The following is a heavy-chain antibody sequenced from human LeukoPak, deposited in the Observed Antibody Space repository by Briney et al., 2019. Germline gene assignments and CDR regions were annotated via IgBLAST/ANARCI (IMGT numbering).Heavy chain of an antibody. J-gene: IGHJ5*02. CDR3: AKESANWGYNWFDP. CDR1: GFTFSSYA. CDR2: ISAGGTST. D-gene: IGHD7-27*01. V-gene: IGHV3-23*01. Sequence: EGSLRLSCAASGFTFSSYAMSWVRQAPGKGLEWVSAISAGGTSTYYADSVKGRFTISRDNSKNTLYLQMNSLRAEDTAIYYCAKESANWGYNWFDPWGQGTLVTVSS.